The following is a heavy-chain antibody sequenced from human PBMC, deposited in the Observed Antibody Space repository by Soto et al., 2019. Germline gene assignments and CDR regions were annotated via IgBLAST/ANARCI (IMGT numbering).Heavy chain of an antibody. CDR1: GGTFGNSA. V-gene: IGHV1-69*12. Sequence: QVQLVQSGAEVKKPGSSVTVSWKASGGTFGNSAISWVRQAPGQGLEWMGGIIPIFSTPDYAQKFQGRVTITADESTTTAYMELTCLKSEDTAVYYCARDKDRPQLGGNYYYGIDVWGQGTTVTVSS. J-gene: IGHJ6*02. CDR3: ARDKDRPQLGGNYYYGIDV. D-gene: IGHD2-15*01. CDR2: IIPIFSTP.